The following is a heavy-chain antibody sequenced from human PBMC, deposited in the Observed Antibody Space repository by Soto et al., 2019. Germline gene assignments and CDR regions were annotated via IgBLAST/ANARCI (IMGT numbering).Heavy chain of an antibody. CDR3: AREVRSYVNYYDSSGYLDYFDY. J-gene: IGHJ4*02. CDR1: GGSISSGDYY. V-gene: IGHV4-30-4*01. CDR2: IYYSGST. Sequence: SETLSLTCTVSGGSISSGDYYWSWIRQPPGKGLEWIGYIYYSGSTYYNPSLKSRVTISVDTSKNQFSLKLSSVTAADTAVHYCAREVRSYVNYYDSSGYLDYFDYWGQGTLVTVSS. D-gene: IGHD3-22*01.